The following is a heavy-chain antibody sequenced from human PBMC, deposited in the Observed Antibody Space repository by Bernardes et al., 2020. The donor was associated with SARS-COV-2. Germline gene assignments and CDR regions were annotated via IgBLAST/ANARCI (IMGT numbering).Heavy chain of an antibody. V-gene: IGHV1-18*01. D-gene: IGHD2-2*03. CDR2: ISPYNGDT. J-gene: IGHJ6*02. CDR3: ARVGYWGGLDL. CDR1: GYSFDTYG. Sequence: ASVKVSCEASGYSFDTYGLSWVRQAPGQGLEWMGWISPYNGDTNYARKFQGRVTMTTDTFTSTFYMELRSLRSDDTAVYFCARVGYWGGLDLWGQGTTVIVSS.